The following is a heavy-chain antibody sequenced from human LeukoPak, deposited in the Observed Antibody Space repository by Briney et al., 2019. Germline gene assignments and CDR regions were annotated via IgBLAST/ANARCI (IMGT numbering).Heavy chain of an antibody. J-gene: IGHJ4*02. CDR2: ITSSSSYI. D-gene: IGHD3-10*01. Sequence: PGGSLRLSCAASGFIFSSYSMNWVRQAPGKGLEWVSSITSSSSYIYYADSVKGRFTISRDNAKNSLYLQMNSLRAEDTAVYYCAKLRVTMVRGSPLAQPFDYWGQGTLVTVSS. CDR1: GFIFSSYS. CDR3: AKLRVTMVRGSPLAQPFDY. V-gene: IGHV3-21*01.